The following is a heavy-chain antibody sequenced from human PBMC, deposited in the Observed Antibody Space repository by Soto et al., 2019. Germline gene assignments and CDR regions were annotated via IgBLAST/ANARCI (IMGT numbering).Heavy chain of an antibody. V-gene: IGHV4-31*01. D-gene: IGHD6-25*01. Sequence: QVQLQESGPGLVKPSQTLSLTCTVSGGSISSGGYYWSWIRQHPGRGLEWIGYIFYSGSTYYNPSLKSPGTISIGTSKEPFPLKVSSVAAADTAVYYWGRRGGRPRKDKYYFGYWGQGTLVTVSS. CDR1: GGSISSGGYY. J-gene: IGHJ4*02. CDR3: GRRGGRPRKDKYYFGY. CDR2: IFYSGST.